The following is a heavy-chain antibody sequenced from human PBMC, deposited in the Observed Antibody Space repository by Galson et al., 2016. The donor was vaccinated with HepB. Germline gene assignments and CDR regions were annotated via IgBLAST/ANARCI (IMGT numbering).Heavy chain of an antibody. CDR3: AKRAHATGDYCGMDV. CDR2: ISHDGTVV. D-gene: IGHD2-15*01. Sequence: SLRLSCAASGFSFHNYGMHWVPQAPGKGLEWLAVISHDGTVVYYADALKGRFTISRDNSKNTLYLQMNSLRAEDTAVYYCAKRAHATGDYCGMDVWGQGTTVTVSS. J-gene: IGHJ6*02. CDR1: GFSFHNYG. V-gene: IGHV3-30*18.